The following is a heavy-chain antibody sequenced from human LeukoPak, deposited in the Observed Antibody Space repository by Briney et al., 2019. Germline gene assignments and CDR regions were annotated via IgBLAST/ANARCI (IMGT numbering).Heavy chain of an antibody. CDR3: ARDRSYCSDGSCYTPVVDY. D-gene: IGHD2-15*01. Sequence: PGGSLRLSCAASGFTFSSYGMHWVRQAPGKGLEWVAFIRYDGSNKYYADSVKGRFTISRDNSKNTLYLQMNSLRAEDTAVYYCARDRSYCSDGSCYTPVVDYWGQGTLVTVSS. CDR2: IRYDGSNK. J-gene: IGHJ4*02. CDR1: GFTFSSYG. V-gene: IGHV3-30*02.